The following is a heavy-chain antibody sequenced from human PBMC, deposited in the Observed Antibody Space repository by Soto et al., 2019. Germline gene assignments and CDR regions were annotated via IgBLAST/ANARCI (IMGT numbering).Heavy chain of an antibody. D-gene: IGHD3-3*01. Sequence: GGSLRLSCAASGFTFSSYGMHWVRQAPGKGLEWVAVISYDGSNKYYADSVKGRFTISRDNSKNTLYLQMNSLRAEDTAVYYCASYDCWSGYPPDYMDVWGKGTTVTVSS. CDR3: ASYDCWSGYPPDYMDV. CDR1: GFTFSSYG. J-gene: IGHJ6*03. V-gene: IGHV3-30*03. CDR2: ISYDGSNK.